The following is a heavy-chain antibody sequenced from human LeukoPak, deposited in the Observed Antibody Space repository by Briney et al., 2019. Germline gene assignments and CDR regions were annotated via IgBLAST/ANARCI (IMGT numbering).Heavy chain of an antibody. CDR2: ISGSGGST. Sequence: GGSLRLSCAASGFSFRSYVMNWVRQSPGKGLEWVSSISGSGGSTYYADSVKGRLTISRDNSKNTLYLQMKSLRAEDTAVYYCARDRLQQQLTFLFDYWGQGTLVTVSS. J-gene: IGHJ4*02. V-gene: IGHV3-23*01. CDR1: GFSFRSYV. D-gene: IGHD6-13*01. CDR3: ARDRLQQQLTFLFDY.